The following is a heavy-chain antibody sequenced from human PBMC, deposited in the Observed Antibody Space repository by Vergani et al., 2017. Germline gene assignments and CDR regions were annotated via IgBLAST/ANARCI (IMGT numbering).Heavy chain of an antibody. D-gene: IGHD3-10*01. Sequence: QVQLVESGGGVVQPGGSLRLSCAASGFTFSSYGMHWVRQAPGKGLEWVAFIRYDGSNKYYADSVKGRFTISRDNSKNTLYLQMNSLRAEDTAVYYCAKDNYYGSGSYQIRKLYGTDVWGQGTTVTVSS. V-gene: IGHV3-30*02. J-gene: IGHJ6*02. CDR3: AKDNYYGSGSYQIRKLYGTDV. CDR2: IRYDGSNK. CDR1: GFTFSSYG.